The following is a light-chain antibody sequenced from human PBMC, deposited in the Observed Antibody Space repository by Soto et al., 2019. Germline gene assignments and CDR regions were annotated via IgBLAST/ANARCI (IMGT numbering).Light chain of an antibody. Sequence: EIVMTQSPATLSVSPGERAALSCRASQSDSGNLAWYQQTPGQAPRLLIYGASTRATGIPARFSGSGFGTEFTLTISSLKYEDFAVYYCQQYNYRPPAFGQGTRLQI. J-gene: IGKJ5*01. CDR3: QQYNYRPPA. CDR2: GAS. V-gene: IGKV3-15*01. CDR1: QSDSGN.